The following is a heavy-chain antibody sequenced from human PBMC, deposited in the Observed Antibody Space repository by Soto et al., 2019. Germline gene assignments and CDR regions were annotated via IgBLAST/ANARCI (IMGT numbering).Heavy chain of an antibody. Sequence: PSETLSLTCTVSGGSISSGNYYWGWIRQPPGKGLEWIGFMSYSGTTSYNASLKSRVTISVDTSKSQFSLNLSFVTAADTAVYYCATMGTPATGLYYFDNWGQGTLVTVSS. CDR1: GGSISSGNYY. V-gene: IGHV4-30-4*01. CDR3: ATMGTPATGLYYFDN. J-gene: IGHJ4*02. CDR2: MSYSGTT. D-gene: IGHD1-7*01.